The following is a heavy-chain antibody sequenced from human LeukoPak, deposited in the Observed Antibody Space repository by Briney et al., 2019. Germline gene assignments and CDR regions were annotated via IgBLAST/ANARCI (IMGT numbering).Heavy chain of an antibody. CDR2: IYYSGST. V-gene: IGHV4-59*01. CDR1: GGSISSDY. Sequence: SETLSLICTVSGGSISSDYWSWSRQPTGKGLEWIGYIYYSGSTSYNPSLKSRVTISVDTSKNQFSLKLSSVTAADTAVYYCARKLDTFDIWGQGTMVTVSS. J-gene: IGHJ3*02. CDR3: ARKLDTFDI. D-gene: IGHD1-1*01.